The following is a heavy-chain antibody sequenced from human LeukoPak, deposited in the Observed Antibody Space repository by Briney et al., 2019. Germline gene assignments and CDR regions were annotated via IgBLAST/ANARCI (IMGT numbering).Heavy chain of an antibody. CDR2: INHSGST. D-gene: IGHD3-3*01. CDR1: GGSFSGYY. V-gene: IGHV4-34*01. J-gene: IGHJ3*02. CDR3: ARDPNDFWSGYFDAFDI. Sequence: SETLSLTCAVYGGSFSGYYWSWIRQPPGKGLEWIGEINHSGSTNYNPSLKSRVTISVDTSKNQFSLKLSSVTAADTAVYYCARDPNDFWSGYFDAFDIWGQGTMVTVSS.